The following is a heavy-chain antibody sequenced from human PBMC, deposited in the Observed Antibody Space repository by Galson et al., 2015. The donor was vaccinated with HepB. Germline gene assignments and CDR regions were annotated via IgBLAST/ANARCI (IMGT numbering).Heavy chain of an antibody. J-gene: IGHJ4*02. D-gene: IGHD6-19*01. Sequence: SLRLSCAASGFTFSGSAIHWVRQASGKGPEWVGRIRSKANNYPTSYVPSLQGRFTISRHDSNNMAFLHMTSLKIEDTAVYYCTRLGDSSGYSSRWGQGTLVTVSS. V-gene: IGHV3-73*01. CDR3: TRLGDSSGYSSR. CDR1: GFTFSGSA. CDR2: IRSKANNYPT.